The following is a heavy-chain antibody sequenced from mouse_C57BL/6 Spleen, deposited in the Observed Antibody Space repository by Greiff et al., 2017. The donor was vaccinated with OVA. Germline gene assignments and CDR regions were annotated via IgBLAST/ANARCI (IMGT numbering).Heavy chain of an antibody. Sequence: QVQLQQPGAELVKPGASVQMSCTASGYTFTSYWITWVKQRPGQGLEWIGDIYPGSGSTNYNEKFKSKATLTVDTSSSTAYMQLSSLTSEDSAVYYCANYYGSSPWFAYWGQGTLVTVSA. CDR3: ANYYGSSPWFAY. D-gene: IGHD1-1*01. J-gene: IGHJ3*01. CDR2: IYPGSGST. CDR1: GYTFTSYW. V-gene: IGHV1-55*01.